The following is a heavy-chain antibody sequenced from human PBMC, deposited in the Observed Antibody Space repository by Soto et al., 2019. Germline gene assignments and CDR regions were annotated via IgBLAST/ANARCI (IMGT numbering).Heavy chain of an antibody. CDR2: ISYDGSNK. CDR3: ARGIQLWLDYFDY. J-gene: IGHJ4*02. V-gene: IGHV3-30-3*01. CDR1: GFTFSSYA. D-gene: IGHD5-18*01. Sequence: QVQLVASGGGVVQPGRSLRLSCAASGFTFSSYAMHWVRQAPGKGLEWVAVISYDGSNKYYADSVKGRFTISRDNSKNTLYLQMNSLRAEDTAVYYCARGIQLWLDYFDYWGQGTLVTVSS.